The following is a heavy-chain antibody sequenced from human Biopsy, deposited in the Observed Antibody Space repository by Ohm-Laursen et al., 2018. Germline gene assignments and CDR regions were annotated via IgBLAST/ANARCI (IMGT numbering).Heavy chain of an antibody. J-gene: IGHJ4*02. V-gene: IGHV1-69*13. CDR2: IIPMFSTA. Sequence: AASVKVSCKASGGTFINYAISWVRQAPGQGLEWMGGIIPMFSTANYAQMFQGRVTISADESTSTSYMELSSLTTEGTAIYYCARGPHSGSHSCFDYWGRGTLVTVSS. D-gene: IGHD1-26*01. CDR3: ARGPHSGSHSCFDY. CDR1: GGTFINYA.